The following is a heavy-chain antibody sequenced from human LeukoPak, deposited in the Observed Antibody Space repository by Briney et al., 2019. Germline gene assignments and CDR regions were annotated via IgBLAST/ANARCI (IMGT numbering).Heavy chain of an antibody. CDR2: IHASGNT. V-gene: IGHV4-4*07. Sequence: SETLSLTCTVSGGSISGYYWSWIRQPPGKGLEWIGRIHASGNTNYNPSLKSRVSMSVDTSKNQFSLKLSSVNAADTAVYYCARVPHANSNWFDPWGQGTLVTVSS. CDR1: GGSISGYY. CDR3: ARVPHANSNWFDP. D-gene: IGHD4/OR15-4a*01. J-gene: IGHJ5*02.